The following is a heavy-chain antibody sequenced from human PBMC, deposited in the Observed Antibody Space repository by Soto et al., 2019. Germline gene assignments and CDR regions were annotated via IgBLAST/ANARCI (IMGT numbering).Heavy chain of an antibody. CDR3: ARRPEGKYFDY. V-gene: IGHV3-23*01. CDR1: GFTFSSYA. Sequence: PGGSLRLSCTASGFTFSSYAMSWVRQAPGKGLEWVSSISGSGTDSNHADSVKGRLTISRDNSKNTLYLQMNNLRVEDTAVYHCARRPEGKYFDYWGQGTLVTVSS. CDR2: ISGSGTDS. D-gene: IGHD3-10*01. J-gene: IGHJ4*02.